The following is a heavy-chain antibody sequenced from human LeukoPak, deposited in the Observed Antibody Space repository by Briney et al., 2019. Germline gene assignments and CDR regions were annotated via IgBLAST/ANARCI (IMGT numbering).Heavy chain of an antibody. CDR1: AGSISSGGYS. CDR3: ARARQFTMVRGVITYYFDY. CDR2: IYHSGST. Sequence: TLSLTCAVSAGSISSGGYSWSWIPQPPGKGREWIEYIYHSGSTYYNPSLKSRVTISVDRSNNQFSLKLRSVTAADADVYYCARARQFTMVRGVITYYFDYRGQGTLVSVSS. D-gene: IGHD3-10*01. J-gene: IGHJ4*02. V-gene: IGHV4-30-2*01.